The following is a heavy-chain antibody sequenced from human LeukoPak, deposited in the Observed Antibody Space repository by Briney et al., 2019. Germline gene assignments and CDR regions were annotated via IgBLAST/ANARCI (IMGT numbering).Heavy chain of an antibody. Sequence: PGGSLRLSCAASGFSFSSYAMSWVRQAPGKGLEWVGRIKAKAHGGTIEYAAPVKGRFTISRDDSKNTLYLQMNSLKTEDTAVYYCTTDGVGVEGATYDNWGQGTLVSVSS. CDR2: IKAKAHGGTI. CDR3: TTDGVGVEGATYDN. J-gene: IGHJ4*02. V-gene: IGHV3-15*01. D-gene: IGHD1-26*01. CDR1: GFSFSSYA.